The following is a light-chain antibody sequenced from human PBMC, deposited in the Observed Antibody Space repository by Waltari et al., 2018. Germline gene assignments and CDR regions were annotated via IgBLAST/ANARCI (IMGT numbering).Light chain of an antibody. V-gene: IGKV4-1*01. J-gene: IGKJ3*01. CDR2: WAS. CDR3: QQYYTVPVS. CDR1: QTVLDTSNNKNY. Sequence: DILMTQSPDSLAVSLGESATINCKSSQTVLDTSNNKNYLAWYQQKSGQPPKVLVYWASTRESGVPDRFSGSGSGTDFTLTIDNLQADDVAIYYCQQYYTVPVSFGPGTTVDLK.